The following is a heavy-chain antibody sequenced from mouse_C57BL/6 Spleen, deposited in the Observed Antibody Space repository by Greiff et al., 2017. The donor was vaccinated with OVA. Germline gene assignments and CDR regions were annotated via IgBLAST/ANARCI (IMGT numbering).Heavy chain of an antibody. Sequence: QVQLQQSGAELVRPGASVKLSCKASGYTFTDYYINWVKQRPGQGLEWIARIYPGSGNTYYNEKFKGKATLTAEKSSSTAYMQLSSLTSEDSAVYFCARREDGYFDYWGQGTTLTVSS. V-gene: IGHV1-76*01. CDR1: GYTFTDYY. CDR2: IYPGSGNT. J-gene: IGHJ2*01. D-gene: IGHD2-3*01. CDR3: ARREDGYFDY.